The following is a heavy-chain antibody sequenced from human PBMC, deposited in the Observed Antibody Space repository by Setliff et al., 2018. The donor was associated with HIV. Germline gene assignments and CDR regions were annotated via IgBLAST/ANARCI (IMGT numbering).Heavy chain of an antibody. V-gene: IGHV3-48*01. CDR1: GFSFSSYS. J-gene: IGHJ4*02. CDR3: ARDFCGSSCSSGYGYFDH. CDR2: ISPSSTII. D-gene: IGHD2-15*01. Sequence: GGSLRLSCGASGFSFSSYSMSWVRQASGKGLEWVSYISPSSTIIYYPDSVKGRFTTSRDNARNSLYLEMNSLRADDTAVYYCARDFCGSSCSSGYGYFDHWGQGTLVTVSS.